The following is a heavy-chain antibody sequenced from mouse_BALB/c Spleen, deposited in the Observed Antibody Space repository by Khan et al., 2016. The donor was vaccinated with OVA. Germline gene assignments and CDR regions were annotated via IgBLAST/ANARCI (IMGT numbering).Heavy chain of an antibody. CDR3: ASDLTGTFAY. V-gene: IGHV5-6*01. CDR2: ISSGGDYT. Sequence: EVELVESGGDLVKPGGTLKLSCAASGFTFSSFSMSWVRQTPDMRLKWVTTISSGGDYTYYPDSVKGRFTISRDNAKNTLYLQMSSLKAEDTAMYYCASDLTGTFAYWGQGTLVTISA. D-gene: IGHD4-1*01. CDR1: GFTFSSFS. J-gene: IGHJ3*01.